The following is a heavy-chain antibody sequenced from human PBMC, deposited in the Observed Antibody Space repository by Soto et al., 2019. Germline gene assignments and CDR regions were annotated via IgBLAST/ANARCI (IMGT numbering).Heavy chain of an antibody. J-gene: IGHJ6*02. CDR3: AREWRYGSGGTCSDGLDV. CDR2: IFDSEST. CDR1: RGSVSSGGYC. V-gene: IGHV4-30-2*01. D-gene: IGHD2-15*01. Sequence: SETLSLTCVLTRGSVSSGGYCWNWLRQPPGKALEWIGFIFDSESTFYNPSLKSRVTISVERSKNQFSLRLTSVTAADTAVYDCAREWRYGSGGTCSDGLDVWGPGTTVTVSS.